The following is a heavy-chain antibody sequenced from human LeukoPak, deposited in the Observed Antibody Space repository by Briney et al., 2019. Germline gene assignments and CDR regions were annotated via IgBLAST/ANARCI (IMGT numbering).Heavy chain of an antibody. Sequence: SETLPLTCTVSGGSISSGSYYWSWIRQPAGKGLEWIGRIYTSGSTNYNPSLKSRVTISVDTSKNQFSLKLSSVTAADTAVYYCARVRGAYYYYYMDVWGKGTTVTVSS. J-gene: IGHJ6*03. CDR1: GGSISSGSYY. CDR3: ARVRGAYYYYYMDV. V-gene: IGHV4-61*02. CDR2: IYTSGST. D-gene: IGHD3-10*01.